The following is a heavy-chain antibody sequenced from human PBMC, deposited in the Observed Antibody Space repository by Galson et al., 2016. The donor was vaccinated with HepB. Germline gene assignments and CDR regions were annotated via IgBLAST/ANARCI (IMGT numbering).Heavy chain of an antibody. CDR2: ISADVDVT. D-gene: IGHD6-6*01. CDR3: ATVAAQDY. J-gene: IGHJ4*02. CDR1: GFAFSTYA. Sequence: SLRLSCAASGFAFSTYAMNWVRQASGRGLEWVSTISADVDVTHYADSVRGRFTISRDNSKNTLYLQMNNLGAEDTAVYYCATVAAQDYWGQGTLVTVSS. V-gene: IGHV3-23*01.